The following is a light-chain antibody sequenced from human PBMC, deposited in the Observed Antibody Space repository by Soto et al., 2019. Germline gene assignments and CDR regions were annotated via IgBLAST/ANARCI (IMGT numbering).Light chain of an antibody. J-gene: IGKJ4*01. CDR3: QQYGRSPLT. CDR1: QSVSSSS. CDR2: GAS. Sequence: EIVLPQSPGTLSLSPGERSTLSCRASQSVSSSSLAWFQQKPGQAPRLLIYGASSRATGIPDRFSGSGSGTDFTLTISRLEPEDFAVYHCQQYGRSPLTFGGGTKVDIK. V-gene: IGKV3-20*01.